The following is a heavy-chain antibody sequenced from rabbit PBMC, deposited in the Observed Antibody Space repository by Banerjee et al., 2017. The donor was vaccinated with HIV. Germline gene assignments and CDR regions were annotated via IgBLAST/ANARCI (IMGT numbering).Heavy chain of an antibody. D-gene: IGHD8-1*01. J-gene: IGHJ6*01. CDR2: INTATDKD. Sequence: QEQLEESGGGLVKPEGSLTLTCKASGFSFSDRDVMCWVRQAPGKGLEWIGCINTATDKDVYANWAKGRFTISTTSSTTVTLQMTSLTDADTATYFCARDAGTSFSTYGMDLWGQGTLVTVS. CDR1: GFSFSDRDV. CDR3: ARDAGTSFSTYGMDL. V-gene: IGHV1S45*01.